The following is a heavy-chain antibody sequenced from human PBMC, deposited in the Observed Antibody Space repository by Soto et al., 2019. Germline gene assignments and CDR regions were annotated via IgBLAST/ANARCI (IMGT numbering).Heavy chain of an antibody. Sequence: PGGSLRLSCAASGFTFNDHWMTWVRQAPGKGLEWVADIKKDGSEKRYVESVKGRFTISRDDAKNSLSLQMNTLRPEDTAIYYCARVAVDTGYRPFDYWGQGTPVTVS. CDR2: IKKDGSEK. D-gene: IGHD5-18*01. CDR1: GFTFNDHW. CDR3: ARVAVDTGYRPFDY. V-gene: IGHV3-7*03. J-gene: IGHJ4*02.